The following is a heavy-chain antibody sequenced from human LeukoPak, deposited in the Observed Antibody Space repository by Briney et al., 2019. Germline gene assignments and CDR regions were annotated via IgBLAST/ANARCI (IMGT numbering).Heavy chain of an antibody. J-gene: IGHJ4*02. CDR3: AKVAARRDYEAYFEY. CDR2: ISSSGGTT. V-gene: IGHV3-23*01. Sequence: PGGSLRLSCAASGFTFSIYAMSWVRQAPGKGLEWVAAISSSGGTTYHADSMRGRFSISRDNSKSMLYLEMSSLRADDTAVYYCAKVAARRDYEAYFEYWGQGTQVTVSS. CDR1: GFTFSIYA. D-gene: IGHD5-24*01.